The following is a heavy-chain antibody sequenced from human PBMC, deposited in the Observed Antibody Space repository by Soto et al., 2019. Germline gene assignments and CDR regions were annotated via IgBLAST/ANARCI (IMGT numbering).Heavy chain of an antibody. J-gene: IGHJ4*02. Sequence: EVQLLESGGGLVQPGGSPRLSCAASGFTFSSYAMTWVRQAPGKGLEWVSCVSGSGGRTYYADSVKGRFTLSRDNSKNTLYLQMNSLRAEDTAVYYCAKDKEEEIAVAGTADYWGQGTLVTVSS. D-gene: IGHD6-19*01. CDR2: VSGSGGRT. CDR1: GFTFSSYA. V-gene: IGHV3-23*01. CDR3: AKDKEEEIAVAGTADY.